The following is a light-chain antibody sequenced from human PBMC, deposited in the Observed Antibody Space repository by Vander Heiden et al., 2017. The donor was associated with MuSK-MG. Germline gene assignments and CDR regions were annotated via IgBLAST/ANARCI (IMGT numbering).Light chain of an antibody. J-gene: IGKJ1*01. CDR1: QSLLHSNGYNY. CDR3: RQALPTPRT. Sequence: DIVMTQSPLSLPVTPGEPASISCRSSQSLLHSNGYNYLDSYLQKQGQSPQLLIYLGSNRVSPVPDRLSGSASGTAFTLKIISVEAEHVGVYDCRQALPTPRTFGQGTKVEIK. V-gene: IGKV2-28*01. CDR2: LGS.